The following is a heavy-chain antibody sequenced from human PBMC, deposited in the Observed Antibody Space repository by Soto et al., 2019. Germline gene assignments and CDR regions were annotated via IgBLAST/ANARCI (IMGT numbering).Heavy chain of an antibody. CDR2: IYYSGST. J-gene: IGHJ4*02. V-gene: IGHV4-59*01. Sequence: SETLSLTCTVSGGSISSYYWSWIRQPPGKGLEWIGYIYYSGSTNYNPSLKSRVTISVDTSKNQFSLKLSSVTAADTAVYYCARGTDRGSYFDYWGQGTLVTVSS. D-gene: IGHD1-26*01. CDR3: ARGTDRGSYFDY. CDR1: GGSISSYY.